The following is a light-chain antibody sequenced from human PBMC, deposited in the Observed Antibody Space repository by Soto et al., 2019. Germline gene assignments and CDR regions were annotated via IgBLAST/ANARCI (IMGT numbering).Light chain of an antibody. Sequence: DIQMTQSPSSLSASVGDRVTFTCQASQNINNYLNWYQQKPGKSPRLLIYDASNLETGVTSRFSGSGSETDFTFTISSLQPEDVATYYCQQYDDLPLTFGGGTKVEIK. CDR3: QQYDDLPLT. J-gene: IGKJ4*01. CDR2: DAS. CDR1: QNINNY. V-gene: IGKV1-33*01.